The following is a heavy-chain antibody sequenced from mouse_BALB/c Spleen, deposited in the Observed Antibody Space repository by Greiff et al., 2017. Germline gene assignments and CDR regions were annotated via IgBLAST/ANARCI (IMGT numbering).Heavy chain of an antibody. J-gene: IGHJ4*01. CDR3: ARRATVVPYAMDY. CDR2: ISSGSSTI. Sequence: EVKLVESGGGLVQPGGSRKLSCAASGFTFSSFGMHWVRQAPEKGLEWVAYISSGSSTIYYADTVKGRFTISRDNPKNTLFLQMTSLRSEDTAMYYCARRATVVPYAMDYWGQGTSVTVSS. V-gene: IGHV5-17*02. CDR1: GFTFSSFG. D-gene: IGHD1-1*01.